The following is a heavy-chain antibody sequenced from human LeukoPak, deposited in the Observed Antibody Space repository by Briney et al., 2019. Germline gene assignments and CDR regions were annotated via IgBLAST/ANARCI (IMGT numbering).Heavy chain of an antibody. CDR3: ARVGDCSTTSCYGPDY. CDR2: INSDGSST. D-gene: IGHD2-2*01. CDR1: GFTFSSYW. V-gene: IGHV3-74*01. J-gene: IGHJ4*02. Sequence: GGSLRLSCAASGFTFSSYWMHWVRQAPGKGLVWVSRINSDGSSTIYADSVKGRFTISRDNAKNTLYLQMNSLRAEDTAVYYCARVGDCSTTSCYGPDYWGQGTLVTVSS.